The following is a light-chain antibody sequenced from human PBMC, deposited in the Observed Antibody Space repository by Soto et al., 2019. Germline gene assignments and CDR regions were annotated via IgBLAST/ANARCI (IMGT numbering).Light chain of an antibody. V-gene: IGKV1-33*01. CDR3: QQYSSMVS. CDR2: DDS. CDR1: HDVSRN. Sequence: DIQMTQSPSSLSASVGDRVTIACQSSHDVSRNLNWLQQKPGVAPKLLIYDDSNLERGVQSRFSGSGSGTDFTVIISSLQPEDVATYYCQQYSSMVSFGGGTAIEIK. J-gene: IGKJ4*01.